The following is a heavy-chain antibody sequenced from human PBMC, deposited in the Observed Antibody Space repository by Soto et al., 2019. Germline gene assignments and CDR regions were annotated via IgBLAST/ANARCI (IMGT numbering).Heavy chain of an antibody. Sequence: PXETLSLTCTVAGGSISSGGYYWSWIRQHPGKGLEWIGYIYYSGSTYYNPSLKSRVTISVDTSKNQFSLKLSSVTAADTAVYYCARGSQMENWFDHWGQGSLVTVSS. CDR2: IYYSGST. D-gene: IGHD2-8*01. CDR3: ARGSQMENWFDH. V-gene: IGHV4-31*03. J-gene: IGHJ5*02. CDR1: GGSISSGGYY.